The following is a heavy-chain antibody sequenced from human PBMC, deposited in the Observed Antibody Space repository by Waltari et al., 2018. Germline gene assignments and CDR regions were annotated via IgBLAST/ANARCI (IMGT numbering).Heavy chain of an antibody. CDR2: IKQDGSEK. Sequence: EIQLVESGGGLVQPGGSLRLSCEVSGFIFSDYEMNWVRQAPGKGLEWVANIKQDGSEKYYVDSVKGRFTISRDNAKNSLYLQINSLRAEDTAVYYCARGLSSAFDIWGQGTMVTVSS. V-gene: IGHV3-7*01. CDR3: ARGLSSAFDI. J-gene: IGHJ3*02. CDR1: GFIFSDYE.